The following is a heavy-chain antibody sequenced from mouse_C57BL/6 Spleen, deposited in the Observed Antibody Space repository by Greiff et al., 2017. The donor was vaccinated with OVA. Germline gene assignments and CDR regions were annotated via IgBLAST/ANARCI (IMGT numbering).Heavy chain of an antibody. V-gene: IGHV1-80*01. CDR3: ARGDGYDEVFAY. D-gene: IGHD2-2*01. Sequence: VQLQQSGAELVKPGASVKISCKASGYAFSSYWMNWVKQRPGKGLEWIGQIYPGDGDTNYNGKFKGKATLTADKSSSTAYMQRSSLTSEDSAVYFCARGDGYDEVFAYWGQGTLVTVSA. J-gene: IGHJ3*01. CDR1: GYAFSSYW. CDR2: IYPGDGDT.